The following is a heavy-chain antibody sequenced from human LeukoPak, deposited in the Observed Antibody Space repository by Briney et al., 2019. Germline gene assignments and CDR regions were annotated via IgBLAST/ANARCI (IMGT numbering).Heavy chain of an antibody. CDR1: GFTFDDYA. CDR2: ISWNSGSI. J-gene: IGHJ6*02. D-gene: IGHD2-21*01. Sequence: GGSLRLSCAASGFTFDDYAMHWVRQAPGKGLEWVSGISWNSGSIGYADSVKGRFTISRDNAKNSLYLQMNSLRAEDTALYYCAKDVLYSAGLYTDYYYGMDVWGQGTTVTVSS. V-gene: IGHV3-9*01. CDR3: AKDVLYSAGLYTDYYYGMDV.